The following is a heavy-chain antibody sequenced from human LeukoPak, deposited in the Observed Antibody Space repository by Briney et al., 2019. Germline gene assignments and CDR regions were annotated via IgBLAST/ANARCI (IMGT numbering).Heavy chain of an antibody. CDR1: GGTFSSYA. Sequence: GASVKVSCKASGGTFSSYAISWVRQAPGQGLEWMGGIIPIFGTANYAQKFQGRVTITTDESTSTAYMELSSLRSEYTAVYYCARGNYYDSSVAFDIWGQGTMVTVSS. D-gene: IGHD3-22*01. CDR2: IIPIFGTA. V-gene: IGHV1-69*05. J-gene: IGHJ3*02. CDR3: ARGNYYDSSVAFDI.